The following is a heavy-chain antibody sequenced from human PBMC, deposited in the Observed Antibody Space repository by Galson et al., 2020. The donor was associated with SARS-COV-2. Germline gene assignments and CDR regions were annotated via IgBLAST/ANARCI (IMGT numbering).Heavy chain of an antibody. CDR3: ARRGYSYGYRY. Sequence: SETLSLTCTVSGGSISSGGYYWSWIRQHPGKGLEWIGYIYYSGSTYYNPSLKSRVTISVDTSKNQFSLKLSSVTAADTAVYYCARRGYSYGYRYWGQGTLVTVSS. CDR1: GGSISSGGYY. V-gene: IGHV4-31*03. D-gene: IGHD5-18*01. CDR2: IYYSGST. J-gene: IGHJ4*02.